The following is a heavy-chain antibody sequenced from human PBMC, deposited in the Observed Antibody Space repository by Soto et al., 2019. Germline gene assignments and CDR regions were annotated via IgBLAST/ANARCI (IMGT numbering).Heavy chain of an antibody. V-gene: IGHV3-23*01. Sequence: GGSVRLSCAASGFTFSSYAMSWVRQAPGKGLEWVSAISGSGASTYYADSVKGRFTISRDNSKNTLYLQMNSLRAEDTAVYYCAHFDWFIDYWGQGTLVTVSS. D-gene: IGHD3-9*01. CDR3: AHFDWFIDY. CDR2: ISGSGAST. CDR1: GFTFSSYA. J-gene: IGHJ4*02.